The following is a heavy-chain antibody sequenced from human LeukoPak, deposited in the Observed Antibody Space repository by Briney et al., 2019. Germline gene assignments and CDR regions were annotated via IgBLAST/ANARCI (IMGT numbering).Heavy chain of an antibody. D-gene: IGHD3-22*01. CDR3: AKDQGYYYDSSGYSIFDY. Sequence: QAGGSLRLSCAASGFTFSSYGMHWVRQAPGKGLEWVAVISYDGSNKYYADSVKGRFTISRDNSKNTLYLQMNSLRAEDTAVYYCAKDQGYYYDSSGYSIFDYWGQGTLVTVSS. V-gene: IGHV3-30*18. J-gene: IGHJ4*02. CDR2: ISYDGSNK. CDR1: GFTFSSYG.